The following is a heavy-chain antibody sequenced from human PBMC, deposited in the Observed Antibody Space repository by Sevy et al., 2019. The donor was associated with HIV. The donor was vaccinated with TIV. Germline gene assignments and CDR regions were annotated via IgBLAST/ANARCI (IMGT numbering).Heavy chain of an antibody. V-gene: IGHV3-11*01. Sequence: GGSLRLSCAVSGFTFSDYYMSWIRQAPGKGLEWLSYISSSGSTIYNAASVKGRFTMSRDNAKNALYLQMSSLRAEDTAFYYCARAGDWEPFFDYWGQGTLVTVSS. D-gene: IGHD1-26*01. CDR1: GFTFSDYY. CDR2: ISSSGSTI. J-gene: IGHJ4*02. CDR3: ARAGDWEPFFDY.